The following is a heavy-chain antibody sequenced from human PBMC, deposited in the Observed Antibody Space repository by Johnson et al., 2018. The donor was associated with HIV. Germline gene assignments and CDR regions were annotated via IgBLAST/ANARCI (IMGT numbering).Heavy chain of an antibody. V-gene: IGHV3-30*19. CDR3: AKPVMTAIAPLDVFDI. CDR2: ISNDGGSK. J-gene: IGHJ3*02. D-gene: IGHD2-21*02. Sequence: QVQLVESGGGVVQPGRSLRLSCAASGFTFSSYGMHWVRQAPGKRLEWVAFISNDGGSKYYADSVRGRFTISRDISKNTLYLQMNSLRSEDTAVYYCAKPVMTAIAPLDVFDIWGQGTMVTVSS. CDR1: GFTFSSYG.